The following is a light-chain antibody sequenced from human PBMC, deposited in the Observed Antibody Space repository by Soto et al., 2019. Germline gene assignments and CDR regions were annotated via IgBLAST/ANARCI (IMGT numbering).Light chain of an antibody. CDR3: QQTSSFPLT. V-gene: IGKV1-12*01. J-gene: IGKJ4*01. CDR2: AAS. CDR1: QGLVNW. Sequence: DFQVTQSPSSVSASVGDRVTITCRTSQGLVNWLAWYQQKPGKAPKLLIYAASNSQSGVPSRFSGSGSGTDFTLTISSLQPEDFATYYCQQTSSFPLTFGGGTKVEIK.